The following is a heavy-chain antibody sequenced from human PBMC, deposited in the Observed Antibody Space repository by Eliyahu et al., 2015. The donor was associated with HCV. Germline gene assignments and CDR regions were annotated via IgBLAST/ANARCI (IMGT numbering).Heavy chain of an antibody. CDR3: AKDPKWGTVTTNYYYGMDV. CDR2: ISGSGGST. V-gene: IGHV3-23*01. D-gene: IGHD4-17*01. CDR1: GFTFSSYX. Sequence: EVQLLESGGGLVQPGGSLRLSCAASGFTFSSYXMSWVRQAPGKGLGWVSAISGSGGSTYYADSVKGRFTISRDNSKNTLYLQMNSLRAEDTAVYYCAKDPKWGTVTTNYYYGMDVWGQGTTVTVSS. J-gene: IGHJ6*02.